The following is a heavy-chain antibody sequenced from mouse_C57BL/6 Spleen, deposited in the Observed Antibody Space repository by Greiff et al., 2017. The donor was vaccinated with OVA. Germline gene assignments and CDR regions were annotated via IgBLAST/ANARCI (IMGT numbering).Heavy chain of an antibody. Sequence: EVKVVESGGGLVKPGGSLKLSCAASGFTFSSYAMSWVRQTPEKRLEWVATISDGGSYTYSPDNVKGRFTISRDNAKNNLYLQMSHLKSEDTAMYYCASEVRQSLYFDYWGQGTTLTVSS. CDR2: ISDGGSYT. CDR3: ASEVRQSLYFDY. J-gene: IGHJ2*01. CDR1: GFTFSSYA. V-gene: IGHV5-4*03. D-gene: IGHD2-14*01.